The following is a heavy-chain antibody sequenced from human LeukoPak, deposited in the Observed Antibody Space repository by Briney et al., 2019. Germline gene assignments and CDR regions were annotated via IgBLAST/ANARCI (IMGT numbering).Heavy chain of an antibody. D-gene: IGHD2-8*01. V-gene: IGHV3-21*04. CDR1: GFTFSSYS. CDR2: ISSSSSYI. J-gene: IGHJ4*02. CDR3: APGVPADY. Sequence: GGSLRLSCAASGFTFSSYSMTWVRQAPGKGLEWVSSISSSSSYIYYADSVKGRFTISRDNSKNTLYLQMNSLRAEDTAVYYCAPGVPADYWGQGTLVTVSS.